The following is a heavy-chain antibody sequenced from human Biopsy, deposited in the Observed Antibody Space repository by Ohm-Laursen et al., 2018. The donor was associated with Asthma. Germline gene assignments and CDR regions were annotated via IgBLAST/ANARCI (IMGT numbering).Heavy chain of an antibody. CDR1: GFTFDDYA. V-gene: IGHV3-9*01. J-gene: IGHJ4*02. CDR2: ISWNSGSI. CDR3: ARDGTDMNEAMPKDY. Sequence: SLRLSCSASGFTFDDYAVHWVRQAPGKGLEWVSGISWNSGSIGYADSVKGRFTISRDNAKNSLYLQMNSLRAEDTAVYYCARDGTDMNEAMPKDYWGQGTLVTVSS. D-gene: IGHD2-2*01.